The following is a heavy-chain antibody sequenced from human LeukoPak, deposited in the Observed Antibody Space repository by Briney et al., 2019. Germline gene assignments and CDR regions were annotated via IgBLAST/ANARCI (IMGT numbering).Heavy chain of an antibody. D-gene: IGHD3-10*01. J-gene: IGHJ4*02. V-gene: IGHV3-23*01. Sequence: PGGSLRLSCAASGFTFSTFAMTWVRQAPGMGLEWVSTITGSGDNTYYADSVKGRFTISRDNSKNTLYLQMNSLRAEDTAVYYCATRGVGWYFDYWGQGTLVTVSS. CDR2: ITGSGDNT. CDR3: ATRGVGWYFDY. CDR1: GFTFSTFA.